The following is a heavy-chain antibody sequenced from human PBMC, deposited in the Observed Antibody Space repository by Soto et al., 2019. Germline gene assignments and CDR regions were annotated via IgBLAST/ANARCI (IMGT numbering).Heavy chain of an antibody. Sequence: PSETMSLTCAVYGGSFSGYYWSWICQPPGKGLEWIGEITHSGSTNYNPSLKSRVTISVDTSKNQFSLKLSSVTAADTAVYYCARGHKFDCSGGSCYGKFDYWGQGTLVTVSS. CDR2: ITHSGST. CDR1: GGSFSGYY. J-gene: IGHJ4*02. D-gene: IGHD2-15*01. CDR3: ARGHKFDCSGGSCYGKFDY. V-gene: IGHV4-34*01.